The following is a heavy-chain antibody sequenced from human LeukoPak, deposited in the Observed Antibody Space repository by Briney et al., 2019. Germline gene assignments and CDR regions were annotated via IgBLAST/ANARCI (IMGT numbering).Heavy chain of an antibody. CDR1: GGSISSSSYY. Sequence: SETLSLTCTVSGGSISSSSYYWGWIRQPPGKGLEWIGSIYYSGSTYYNPSLKSRVTISVDTSKNQFSLKLSSVTAADTAVYYCARHGGYYDSSGYSLGYFQHWGQGTLVTVSS. V-gene: IGHV4-39*01. CDR2: IYYSGST. CDR3: ARHGGYYDSSGYSLGYFQH. D-gene: IGHD3-22*01. J-gene: IGHJ1*01.